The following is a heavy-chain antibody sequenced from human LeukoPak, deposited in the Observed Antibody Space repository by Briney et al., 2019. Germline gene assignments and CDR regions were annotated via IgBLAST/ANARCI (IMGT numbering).Heavy chain of an antibody. J-gene: IGHJ4*02. D-gene: IGHD5-12*01. CDR1: RGAFSTYA. CDR3: ARDRSSLYNGNYAF. CDR2: VNPHSGGT. Sequence: ASVKVSCKASRGAFSTYAINWVRQAPGQGLEFMGWVNPHSGGTSYAAKFRGRVTLTRDTSTTTSYMDLSSLTSDDTAVYYCARDRSSLYNGNYAFWGQGTLVTVSS. V-gene: IGHV1-2*02.